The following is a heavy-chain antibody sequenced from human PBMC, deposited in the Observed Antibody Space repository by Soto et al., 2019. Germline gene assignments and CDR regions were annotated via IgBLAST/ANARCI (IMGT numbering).Heavy chain of an antibody. Sequence: GESLKISCKGSGYSFTSYWISWGRQMPGKGLEWMGGIDPSDSYTNYSPSFQGHVTISADKSISTAYLQWSSLKASDTAMYYCARRTTGGNSDYYYGMDVWGQGTTVTVSS. D-gene: IGHD2-21*02. CDR3: ARRTTGGNSDYYYGMDV. V-gene: IGHV5-10-1*01. J-gene: IGHJ6*02. CDR1: GYSFTSYW. CDR2: IDPSDSYT.